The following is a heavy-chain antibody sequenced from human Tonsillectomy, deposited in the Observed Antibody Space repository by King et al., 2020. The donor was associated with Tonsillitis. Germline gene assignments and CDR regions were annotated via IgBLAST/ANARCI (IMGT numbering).Heavy chain of an antibody. V-gene: IGHV3-23*04. Sequence: VQLVASGGGLVQPGGSLRLSCAASGFTFSSYAMSWVRQAPGKGLEWVSGISGSGGSTHYADSVKGRFTISRDASKNTLYLQMNSLRVEDTAVYYCAKDPAAVVYYYGMDVWGQGTTVTVSS. CDR3: AKDPAAVVYYYGMDV. CDR2: ISGSGGST. D-gene: IGHD3-22*01. CDR1: GFTFSSYA. J-gene: IGHJ6*02.